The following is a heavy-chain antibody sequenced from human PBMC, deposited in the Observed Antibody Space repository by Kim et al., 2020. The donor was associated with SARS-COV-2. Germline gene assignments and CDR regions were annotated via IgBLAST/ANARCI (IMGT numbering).Heavy chain of an antibody. Sequence: YAVSVTSRQTINPDTSKNQFALPLNSVTPEDTAVYYCSRDTPGQKAFDIWGQGTMVTVSS. V-gene: IGHV6-1*01. CDR3: SRDTPGQKAFDI. J-gene: IGHJ3*02.